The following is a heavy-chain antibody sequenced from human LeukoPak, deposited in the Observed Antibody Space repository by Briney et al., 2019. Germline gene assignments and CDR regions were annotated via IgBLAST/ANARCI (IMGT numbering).Heavy chain of an antibody. V-gene: IGHV3-30-3*01. J-gene: IGHJ5*02. CDR1: GFTFSINA. D-gene: IGHD2-2*01. CDR3: AKANQLLFGDWFDP. Sequence: GGSLRLSCEGSGFTFSINAMHWVRQAPGKGLEWLAVISYDGTKQYFADSVKGRFTISRDNSKNTLYLQMNSLRAEDTAVYYCAKANQLLFGDWFDPWGQGTLVTVSS. CDR2: ISYDGTKQ.